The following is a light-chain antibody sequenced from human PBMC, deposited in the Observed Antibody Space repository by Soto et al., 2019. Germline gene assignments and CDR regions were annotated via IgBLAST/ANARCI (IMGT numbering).Light chain of an antibody. CDR3: QQYGDSPRT. CDR2: DAF. CDR1: RSLDSGQ. V-gene: IGKV3-20*01. Sequence: ENVLTQSPGTLSLSPMEIATLSFMASRSLDSGQLAWYQQKVGRAPRLLIHDAFMRATGIPDRFSGSGSGTDFTLTIARLEPEDFAVYYCQQYGDSPRTFGQGTRLEIK. J-gene: IGKJ5*01.